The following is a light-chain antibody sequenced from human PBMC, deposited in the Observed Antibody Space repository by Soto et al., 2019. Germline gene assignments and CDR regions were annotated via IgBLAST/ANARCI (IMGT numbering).Light chain of an antibody. J-gene: IGLJ1*01. CDR3: CSYAGSYPYV. V-gene: IGLV2-11*01. Sequence: QSVLTQPRSVSGAPGQAVTISCTETSSVVGGYNYVSWYQQHPGKAPKLMIYDVSKRPSGVPDRFSGSKSGNTASLTISGRQAEDEADYYCCSYAGSYPYVFGTGTKVTVL. CDR1: SSVVGGYNY. CDR2: DVS.